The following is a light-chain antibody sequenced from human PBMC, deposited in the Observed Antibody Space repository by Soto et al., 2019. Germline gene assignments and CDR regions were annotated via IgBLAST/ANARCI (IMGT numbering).Light chain of an antibody. V-gene: IGLV2-23*01. Sequence: QSVLTQPASVSGSPGQSITISCTGGSRDVGGYNLVSWYQQHPGKVPKLIIYEGNQRPSGVSNRFSGSKSGNTASLTISGLKAEDEADYYCCSFAGSLYVFGTGTKVTVL. J-gene: IGLJ1*01. CDR1: SRDVGGYNL. CDR2: EGN. CDR3: CSFAGSLYV.